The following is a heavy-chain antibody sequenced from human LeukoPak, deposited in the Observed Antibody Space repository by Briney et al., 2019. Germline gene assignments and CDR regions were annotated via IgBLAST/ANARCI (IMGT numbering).Heavy chain of an antibody. CDR3: ARDFLVGAPDFLDF. V-gene: IGHV3-30*09. CDR1: GFTFGPYA. Sequence: PGGSLRLSCAATGFTFGPYAMHWVRQAPGKGLEWLAVTDGNRKIYSDSVEGRFAISRDSSKTTLYLQMNALRDEDTAVYYCARDFLVGAPDFLDFWGQGTLVTVSS. CDR2: TDGNRK. J-gene: IGHJ4*02. D-gene: IGHD1-26*01.